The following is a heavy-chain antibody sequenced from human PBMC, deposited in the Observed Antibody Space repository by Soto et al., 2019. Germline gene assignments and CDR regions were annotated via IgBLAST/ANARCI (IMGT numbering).Heavy chain of an antibody. CDR3: ARGGVYYVSWFGTLPISSRGYYFYGMDV. J-gene: IGHJ6*02. D-gene: IGHD3-22*01. V-gene: IGHV1-2*02. CDR2: INPNNGGT. CDR1: GYTFTGYS. Sequence: ASVKVSCKASGYTFTGYSLHWVRQAPGQGLEWMGWINPNNGGTNYAQKFQGRVTMTRDTSISTAYMELSRLKSDDTAVYYCARGGVYYVSWFGTLPISSRGYYFYGMDVWGQGTTVTVSS.